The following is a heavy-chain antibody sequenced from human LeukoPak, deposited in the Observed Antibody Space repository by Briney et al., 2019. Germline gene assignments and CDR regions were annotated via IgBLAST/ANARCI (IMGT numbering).Heavy chain of an antibody. V-gene: IGHV3-53*01. CDR2: IYSANSA. D-gene: IGHD4-17*01. CDR3: ARGAGTTTFEY. CDR1: GGSFSGYY. Sequence: ETLSLTCAVYGGSFSGYYWSWIRQAPGKGLEWVSIIYSANSAYYADSVKGRFTVSRDNSKNTLYLRMNNLRADDTAVYYCARGAGTTTFEYWGQGTLVTVSS. J-gene: IGHJ4*02.